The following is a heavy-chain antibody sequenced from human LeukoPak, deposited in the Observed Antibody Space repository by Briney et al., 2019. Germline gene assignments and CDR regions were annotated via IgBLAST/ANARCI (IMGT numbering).Heavy chain of an antibody. CDR2: ISYDGSNK. J-gene: IGHJ6*04. CDR3: AKATAAYYYYGMDV. Sequence: GRSLRLSCAASGFTFSSYGMHWVRQAPGKGPEWVAVISYDGSNKYYADSVKGRFTISRDNSKNTLYLQMNSLRAEDTAVYYCAKATAAYYYYGMDVWGKGTTVTVSS. CDR1: GFTFSSYG. D-gene: IGHD2-2*01. V-gene: IGHV3-30*18.